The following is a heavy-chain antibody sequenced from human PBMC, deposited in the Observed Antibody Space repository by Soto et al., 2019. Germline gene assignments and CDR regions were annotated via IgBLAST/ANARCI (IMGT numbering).Heavy chain of an antibody. Sequence: ASVKVSCKASGYTFTGYYMHWVRQSPGQGLEWMGWINPNSGGTNYAQKFQGWVTMTRDTSISTAYMELSRLRSDDTAVYYCARGGATSFGVVHYYYYYGMDVWGQGTTVTRLL. V-gene: IGHV1-2*04. CDR1: GYTFTGYY. D-gene: IGHD3-3*01. J-gene: IGHJ6*02. CDR3: ARGGATSFGVVHYYYYYGMDV. CDR2: INPNSGGT.